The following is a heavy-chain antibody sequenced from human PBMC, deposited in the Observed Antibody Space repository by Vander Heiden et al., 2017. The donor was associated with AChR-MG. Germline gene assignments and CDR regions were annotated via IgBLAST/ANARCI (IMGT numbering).Heavy chain of an antibody. J-gene: IGHJ5*02. D-gene: IGHD3-3*01. CDR1: GYTFTSYD. CDR2: MNPNSGNT. Sequence: QVQLVQSGAEVKKPGASVKVSCKASGYTFTSYDINWVRQATGQGLEWMGWMNPNSGNTGYAQKFQGRVTMTRNTSISTAYMELSSLRSEDTAVYYCARGVVRPTIFGPRTFVWFDPWGQGTLVTISS. V-gene: IGHV1-8*01. CDR3: ARGVVRPTIFGPRTFVWFDP.